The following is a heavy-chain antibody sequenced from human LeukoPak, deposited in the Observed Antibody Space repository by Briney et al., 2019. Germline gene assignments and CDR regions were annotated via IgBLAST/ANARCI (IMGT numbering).Heavy chain of an antibody. CDR2: IYHSGST. J-gene: IGHJ4*02. CDR1: GGSISSGGYS. CDR3: AVGHYYHSSGYLFDS. Sequence: PSQTLSLTCAVSGGSISSGGYSWSWIRQPPGKGLEWIGYIYHSGSTYYNPSLKSRVTISVDTSKNQFSLKLSSVPAADTAVYYCAVGHYYHSSGYLFDSWGQGTLVTVSS. D-gene: IGHD3-22*01. V-gene: IGHV4-30-2*05.